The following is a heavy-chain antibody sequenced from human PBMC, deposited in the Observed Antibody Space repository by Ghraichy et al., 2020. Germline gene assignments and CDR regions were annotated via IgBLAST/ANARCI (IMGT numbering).Heavy chain of an antibody. V-gene: IGHV4-39*01. D-gene: IGHD3-16*02. CDR2: IYYSGGT. CDR3: ARLGYYDYVWGSYRYIFDY. J-gene: IGHJ4*02. Sequence: SETLSLTCTVSGGSISSSSYYWGWIRQPPGKGLEWIGSIYYSGGTYYNPSLKSRVTISVDTSKNQFSLKLSSVTAADTAVYYCARLGYYDYVWGSYRYIFDYWGQGTLVTVSS. CDR1: GGSISSSSYY.